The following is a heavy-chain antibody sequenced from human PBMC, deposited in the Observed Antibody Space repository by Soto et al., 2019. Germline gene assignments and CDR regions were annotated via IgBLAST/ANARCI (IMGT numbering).Heavy chain of an antibody. CDR1: GFTFRNYD. V-gene: IGHV3-13*05. CDR3: ARTDRDFYGLDV. J-gene: IGHJ6*02. CDR2: ISAAGDP. Sequence: EVQLVESGGGLVQPGGSLRLSCEASGFTFRNYDMHWVRQGTGKGLEWVSGISAAGDPDYADSVEGRFAISRENAQNSFFLQMNSLRVCDTAVYYCARTDRDFYGLDVWAQGTTVIVSS.